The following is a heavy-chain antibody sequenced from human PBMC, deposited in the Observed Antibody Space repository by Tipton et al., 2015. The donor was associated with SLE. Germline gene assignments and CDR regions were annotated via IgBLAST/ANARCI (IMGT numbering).Heavy chain of an antibody. V-gene: IGHV3-74*01. Sequence: GSLRLSCVASGFTFRSYWMHWVRQAPGRGLVWVARINSDGSSTSHADSVKGRFTISRDNANNTLDLQMNSLRAEDTAVYYCVRRARVEEPYYIDFWGQGTLVTVSS. CDR3: VRRARVEEPYYIDF. CDR1: GFTFRSYW. CDR2: INSDGSST. J-gene: IGHJ4*02. D-gene: IGHD1-26*01.